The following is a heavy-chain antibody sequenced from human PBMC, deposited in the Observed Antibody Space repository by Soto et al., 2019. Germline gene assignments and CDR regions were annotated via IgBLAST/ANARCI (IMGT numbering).Heavy chain of an antibody. V-gene: IGHV4-34*01. CDR3: AGAPQKGGITIFGLVIKGPYGMDV. D-gene: IGHD3-3*01. Sequence: SETLSLTCAVYGGSFSGYYWSWIRQPPGKGLEWIGEINHSGSTNYNPSLKSRVTISVDTSKNQFSLKLSSVTAADTAVYSCAGAPQKGGITIFGLVIKGPYGMDVWGKGTTVTVPS. CDR1: GGSFSGYY. CDR2: INHSGST. J-gene: IGHJ6*04.